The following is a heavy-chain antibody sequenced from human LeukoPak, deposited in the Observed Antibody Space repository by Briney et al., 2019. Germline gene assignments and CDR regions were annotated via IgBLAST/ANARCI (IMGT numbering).Heavy chain of an antibody. V-gene: IGHV1-69*13. CDR3: GLSGNYYYYYMGV. J-gene: IGHJ6*03. Sequence: SVKVSCKASGYTFTSYDINWVRQATGQGLEWMGGIIPIFGIPDSAQKFQGRLTITADESTTTAYMELSSLRSDDTAIYYCGLSGNYYYYYMGVWGKGTTVTIS. CDR1: GYTFTSYD. CDR2: IIPIFGIP. D-gene: IGHD6-25*01.